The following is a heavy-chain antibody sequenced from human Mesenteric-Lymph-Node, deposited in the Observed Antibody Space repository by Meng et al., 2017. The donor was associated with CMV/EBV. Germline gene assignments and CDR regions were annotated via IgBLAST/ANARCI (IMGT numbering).Heavy chain of an antibody. D-gene: IGHD3-3*01. CDR3: ARDWGDGVVTLYYFDY. Sequence: GESLKISCAASGFTFDDYGMSWVRQAPGKGLEWVANINRDGSEEYYVDSVKGRFTISRDNAKNSLYLQMNSLRAEDTAVYYCARDWGDGVVTLYYFDYWGQGTLVTVSS. V-gene: IGHV3-7*01. CDR1: GFTFDDYG. CDR2: INRDGSEE. J-gene: IGHJ4*02.